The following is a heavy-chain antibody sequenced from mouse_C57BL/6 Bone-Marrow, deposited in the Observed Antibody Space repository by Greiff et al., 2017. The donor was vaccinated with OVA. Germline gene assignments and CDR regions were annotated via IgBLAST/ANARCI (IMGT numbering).Heavy chain of an antibody. CDR3: AKNSGYYSWYFDV. Sequence: VQRVESGPGLVQPSQSLSITCTVSGFSLTSYGVHWVRQSPGKGLEWLGVIWRGGSTDYNAAFMSRLSITKDNSKSPVFFKMNSLQADDTAIYYCAKNSGYYSWYFDVWGTGTTVTVSS. D-gene: IGHD2-3*01. CDR2: IWRGGST. J-gene: IGHJ1*03. CDR1: GFSLTSYG. V-gene: IGHV2-5*01.